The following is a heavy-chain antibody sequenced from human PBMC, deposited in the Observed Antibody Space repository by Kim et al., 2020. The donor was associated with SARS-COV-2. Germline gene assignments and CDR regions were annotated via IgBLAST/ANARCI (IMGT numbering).Heavy chain of an antibody. Sequence: SETLSLTCAVSGDSMTSGDWWTWVRQPPGKGLEWIGEIFNGESINYNPSLQSRVTLSIDTSKNHFYLRLTSVTAADTAVYYCAKFLTATGSFDTWGQGTLVTVS. CDR3: AKFLTATGSFDT. V-gene: IGHV4-4*02. CDR2: IFNGESI. J-gene: IGHJ4*02. D-gene: IGHD3-9*01. CDR1: GDSMTSGDW.